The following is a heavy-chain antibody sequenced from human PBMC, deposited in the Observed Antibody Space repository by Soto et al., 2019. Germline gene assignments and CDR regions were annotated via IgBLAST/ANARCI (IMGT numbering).Heavy chain of an antibody. V-gene: IGHV4-59*08. CDR3: TRHEGGAAADRPLDY. J-gene: IGHJ4*02. CDR1: GGSMISYY. Sequence: SETLFLTCTVSGGSMISYYWSWIRQPPGRGLEWIGFIYYAGSTKYNPSLNSRVTMSIDTSTNQFSLKLTSVTAADTAVYYCTRHEGGAAADRPLDYWGQGTLVTVSS. D-gene: IGHD6-13*01. CDR2: IYYAGST.